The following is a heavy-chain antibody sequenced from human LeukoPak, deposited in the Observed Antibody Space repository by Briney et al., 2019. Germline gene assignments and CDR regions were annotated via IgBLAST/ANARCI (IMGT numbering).Heavy chain of an antibody. CDR1: GFTFSGYD. CDR2: ISTTGDP. J-gene: IGHJ4*02. V-gene: IGHV3-13*05. CDR3: ARGSVGGELAY. D-gene: IGHD3-16*01. Sequence: GGSLTLSCAASGFTFSGYDMNWLRQAAGKGLEWVSSISTTGDPYYPGSVKGRFTISRENDKNSLYLQMNSLRAGDTAVYYCARGSVGGELAYWGQGTLVTVSS.